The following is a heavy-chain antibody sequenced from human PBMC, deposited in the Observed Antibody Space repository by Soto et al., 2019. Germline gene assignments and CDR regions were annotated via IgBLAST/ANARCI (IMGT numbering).Heavy chain of an antibody. CDR2: IWYDGSNK. J-gene: IGHJ3*02. CDR1: GFTFSSYG. D-gene: IGHD1-26*01. CDR3: ARGISGGLGAFDI. V-gene: IGHV3-33*01. Sequence: GGSLRLSCAASGFTFSSYGMHWVRQAPGKGLEWVAVIWYDGSNKYYADSVKGRFTISRDNSKNTLYLQMNSLRAEDTAVYYCARGISGGLGAFDIWGRDNGHRLL.